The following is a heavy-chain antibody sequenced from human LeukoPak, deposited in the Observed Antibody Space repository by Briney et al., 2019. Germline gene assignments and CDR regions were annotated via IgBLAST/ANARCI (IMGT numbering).Heavy chain of an antibody. J-gene: IGHJ5*02. CDR3: ARAAAGTNMNWFDP. Sequence: SETLSLTCTVSGGSISSGGYYWSWIRQHPGKGLEWIGYIYYSGSTYYNPSLKSRVTISVDTSKNQFSLKLSSVTAADTAVYYCARAAAGTNMNWFDPWGQGTLVTVSS. CDR2: IYYSGST. CDR1: GGSISSGGYY. D-gene: IGHD6-13*01. V-gene: IGHV4-31*03.